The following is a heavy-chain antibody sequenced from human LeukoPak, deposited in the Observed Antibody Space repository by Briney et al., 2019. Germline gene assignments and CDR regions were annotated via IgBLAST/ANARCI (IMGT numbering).Heavy chain of an antibody. D-gene: IGHD3-3*01. CDR3: ARDVEIFGVVHYYYYGMDV. CDR1: GGTFSSYA. CDR2: ISAYNGNT. Sequence: GASVKVSCKASGGTFSSYAISWVRQAPGQGLEWMGWISAYNGNTNYAQKLQGRVTMTTDTSTSTAYMELRSLRSDDTAVYYCARDVEIFGVVHYYYYGMDVWGQGTTVTVSS. V-gene: IGHV1-18*01. J-gene: IGHJ6*02.